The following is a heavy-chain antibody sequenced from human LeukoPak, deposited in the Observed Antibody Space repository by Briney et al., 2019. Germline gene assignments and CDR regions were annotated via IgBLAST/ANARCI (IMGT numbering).Heavy chain of an antibody. CDR2: IWYDGSNK. Sequence: PGRSLRLSCAASGFTFSSYGMHWVRQAPGKGLEWVAVIWYDGSNKYYADSVKGRFTISRDNSKNTLYLQMNSLRAEYTAVYYCASEPYSSSSGLWYYYGMDVWGQGTTVTVSS. J-gene: IGHJ6*02. CDR1: GFTFSSYG. CDR3: ASEPYSSSSGLWYYYGMDV. D-gene: IGHD6-6*01. V-gene: IGHV3-33*01.